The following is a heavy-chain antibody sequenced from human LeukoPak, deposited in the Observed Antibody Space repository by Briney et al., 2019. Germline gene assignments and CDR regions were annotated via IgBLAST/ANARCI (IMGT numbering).Heavy chain of an antibody. D-gene: IGHD3-3*01. J-gene: IGHJ4*02. CDR2: IKHDGSEK. Sequence: GGSLRLSCAASGFIFTNYFVSWVRQAPGKGLEWVASIKHDGSEKYYVDSVRGRFTISRDNTMNSLHLQMSSLRAEDTAVYYCATDRGWRTSGYYLYYFEYWGQGTLVTYSS. V-gene: IGHV3-7*01. CDR1: GFIFTNYF. CDR3: ATDRGWRTSGYYLYYFEY.